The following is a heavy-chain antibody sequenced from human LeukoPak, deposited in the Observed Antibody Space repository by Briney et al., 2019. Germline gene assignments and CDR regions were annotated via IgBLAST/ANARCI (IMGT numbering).Heavy chain of an antibody. CDR2: ISAYNGNT. CDR3: ARVGYSYATTYYFDY. Sequence: ASVKVFCKASGYTFTSYGISWVRQAPGQGLEWMGWISAYNGNTNYAQKLQGRVTMTTDTSTSTAYMELRSLRSDDTAVYYCARVGYSYATTYYFDYWGQGTLVTVSS. J-gene: IGHJ4*02. CDR1: GYTFTSYG. V-gene: IGHV1-18*01. D-gene: IGHD5-18*01.